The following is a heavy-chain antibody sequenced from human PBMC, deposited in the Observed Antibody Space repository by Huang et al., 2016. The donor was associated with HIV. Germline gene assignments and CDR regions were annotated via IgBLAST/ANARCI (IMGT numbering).Heavy chain of an antibody. CDR2: CSGYNSYT. CDR3: ARRVGSGWYGEIDY. CDR1: GYNFKTNA. J-gene: IGHJ4*02. V-gene: IGHV1-18*04. Sequence: QVQLLQSGAEVKKPGASVKISCKTSGYNFKTNAVSWVRQTRGQGLEWVGWCSGYNSYTTYSQRLQGRVTMTTDTSTNTVYMELRSLRSDDTAVYYCARRVGSGWYGEIDYWGQGTLVTVSS. D-gene: IGHD6-19*01.